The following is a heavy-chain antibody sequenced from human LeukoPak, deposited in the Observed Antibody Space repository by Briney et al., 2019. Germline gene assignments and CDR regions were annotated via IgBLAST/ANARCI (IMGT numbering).Heavy chain of an antibody. CDR3: ARTRGDNWFDP. CDR2: IYYSGST. J-gene: IGHJ5*02. CDR1: GGSISSSSYY. V-gene: IGHV4-39*01. D-gene: IGHD3-16*01. Sequence: SETLSLTCTVSGGSISSSSYYWGWIRQPPGKGLEWIGSIYYSGSTYYNPSLKSRVTISVDTSKNQFSLKLSSVTAADTAVYYCARTRGDNWFDPWGQETLVTVSS.